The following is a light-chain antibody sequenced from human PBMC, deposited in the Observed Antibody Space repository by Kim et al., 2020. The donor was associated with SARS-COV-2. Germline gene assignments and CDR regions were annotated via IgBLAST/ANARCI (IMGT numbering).Light chain of an antibody. V-gene: IGKV3-20*01. CDR1: QSVSSSN. J-gene: IGKJ2*01. CDR2: AAS. Sequence: SPPGERATPTCRASQSVSSSNLAWYQQKPAQAPRLLIYAASSRATGIPDRFSGSGSGTDFTLTISRLEPEDSAVYSCQQFGRSPYTFGQGTKLEI. CDR3: QQFGRSPYT.